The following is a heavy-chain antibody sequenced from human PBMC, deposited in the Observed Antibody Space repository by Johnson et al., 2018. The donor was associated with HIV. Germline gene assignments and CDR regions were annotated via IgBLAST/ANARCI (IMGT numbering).Heavy chain of an antibody. CDR1: GFTLSSSA. V-gene: IGHV3-30*18. D-gene: IGHD3-22*01. J-gene: IGHJ3*02. CDR3: GKGKFTMKVVSFIDM. Sequence: QVQLVESGGGVVQPGRSLRLSCEASGFTLSSSAFHWVRQAPGKGLEWVAVISYDGSNKYYADSVKGRFTISRDNSKNTLYLQMNSLRAEDTAVYYCGKGKFTMKVVSFIDMWGQGTMVTVSS. CDR2: ISYDGSNK.